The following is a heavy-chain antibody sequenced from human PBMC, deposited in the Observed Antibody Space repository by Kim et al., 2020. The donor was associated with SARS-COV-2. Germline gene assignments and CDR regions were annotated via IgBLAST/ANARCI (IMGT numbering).Heavy chain of an antibody. J-gene: IGHJ4*01. Sequence: SETLSLTCTVSGDSIRDGRFYWGWVRQAPGKGLEWIGSIFYTGNANYNLSLKSRVTISIDTSKNHFSLKVTSVTAADTAVYYRPRLRFCATTSCSTFD. CDR1: GDSIRDGRFY. V-gene: IGHV4-39*02. D-gene: IGHD2-2*01. CDR2: IFYTGNA. CDR3: PRLRFCATTSCSTFD.